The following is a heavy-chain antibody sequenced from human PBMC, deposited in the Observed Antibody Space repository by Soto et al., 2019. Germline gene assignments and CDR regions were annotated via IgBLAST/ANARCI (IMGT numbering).Heavy chain of an antibody. J-gene: IGHJ4*02. CDR2: IIPIFGTA. CDR3: ARDLSGYAPFDY. CDR1: GGTFSSYA. Sequence: QVQLVQSGAEVKKPGSSVKVSCKASGGTFSSYAISWVRQAPGQGLEWMGGIIPIFGTANYAQKVQGRVTITADESTSTAYVELSSLRSEDTAVYYCARDLSGYAPFDYWGQGTLVTVSS. V-gene: IGHV1-69*01. D-gene: IGHD5-12*01.